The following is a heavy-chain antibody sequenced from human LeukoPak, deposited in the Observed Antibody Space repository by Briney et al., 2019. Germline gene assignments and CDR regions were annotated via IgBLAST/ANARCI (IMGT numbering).Heavy chain of an antibody. CDR2: IYYSGST. CDR1: GGSISSYY. V-gene: IGHV4-59*01. Sequence: SETLSLTCTVSGGSISSYYWSWIRQPPGKGLEWIGHIYYSGSTNYNPSLKSRVTISVDTSKNQFSLKLSSVTAADTAVYYCASQIPAADMGSFDPWGQGTLVTVSS. J-gene: IGHJ5*02. D-gene: IGHD2-2*01. CDR3: ASQIPAADMGSFDP.